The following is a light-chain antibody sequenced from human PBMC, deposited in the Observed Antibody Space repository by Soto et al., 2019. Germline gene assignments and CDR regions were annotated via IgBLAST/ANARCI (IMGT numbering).Light chain of an antibody. V-gene: IGLV1-44*01. J-gene: IGLJ2*01. Sequence: QAVVTQPPSASGTPGQRVTISCSGSSSNIGSNTVNWYQQLPGTAPKLLIYSNNQRPSGVPDRFSGSKSGTSASLAISGLQSEDEADYYSAAWDDSLNGSHVVFGGGTKLTVL. CDR3: AAWDDSLNGSHVV. CDR2: SNN. CDR1: SSNIGSNT.